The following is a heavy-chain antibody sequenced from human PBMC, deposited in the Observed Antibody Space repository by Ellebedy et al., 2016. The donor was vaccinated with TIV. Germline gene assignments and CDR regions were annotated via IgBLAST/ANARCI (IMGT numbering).Heavy chain of an antibody. D-gene: IGHD5-12*01. Sequence: ASVKVSCKASGYTFTGYYMHWVRQAPGQGLEWMGWINPNSGGTNYAQKFQGRVTMTRDTSISTAYMELSRLRSDDTAVYYCARGTGEYSGYDEYYFDYWGQGTLVTVSS. CDR3: ARGTGEYSGYDEYYFDY. J-gene: IGHJ4*02. CDR1: GYTFTGYY. V-gene: IGHV1-2*02. CDR2: INPNSGGT.